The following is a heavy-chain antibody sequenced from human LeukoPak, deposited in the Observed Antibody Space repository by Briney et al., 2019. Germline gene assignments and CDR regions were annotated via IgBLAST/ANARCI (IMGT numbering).Heavy chain of an antibody. V-gene: IGHV4-59*01. CDR2: IYYSGST. Sequence: KSSETLSLTCTVSGGSISSYYWSWIRQPPGKGLEWIGYIYYSGSTNYNPSLKSRVTISVDTSKNQFSLKLSSVTAADTAVYYCARLQTDSSGYYYLNYWGQGTLVTVSS. J-gene: IGHJ4*02. D-gene: IGHD3-22*01. CDR3: ARLQTDSSGYYYLNY. CDR1: GGSISSYY.